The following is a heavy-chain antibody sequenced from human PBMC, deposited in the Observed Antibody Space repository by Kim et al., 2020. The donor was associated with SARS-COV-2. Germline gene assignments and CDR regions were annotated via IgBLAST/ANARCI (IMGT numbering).Heavy chain of an antibody. Sequence: LKSRVTISVDTSKNQFSLKLSSVTAADTAVYYCARHGYYYDSSVPWAFDYWGQGTLVTVSS. J-gene: IGHJ4*02. D-gene: IGHD3-22*01. V-gene: IGHV4-39*01. CDR3: ARHGYYYDSSVPWAFDY.